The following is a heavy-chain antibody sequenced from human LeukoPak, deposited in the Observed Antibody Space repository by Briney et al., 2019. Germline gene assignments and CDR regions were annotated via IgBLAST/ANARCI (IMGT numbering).Heavy chain of an antibody. V-gene: IGHV3-21*06. CDR1: GFTFSNYF. D-gene: IGHD3-22*01. CDR3: VRDDDRPDNGLDY. CDR2: ISGRSDYI. J-gene: IGHJ4*02. Sequence: PGGSLRLSCAASGFTFSNYFMNWVRQAPGKGLEWVSSISGRSDYIMYADSVKGRFTISRDNAKNSLYLHMNSLRVEDAAVYYCVRDDDRPDNGLDYWGQGTLVTVSS.